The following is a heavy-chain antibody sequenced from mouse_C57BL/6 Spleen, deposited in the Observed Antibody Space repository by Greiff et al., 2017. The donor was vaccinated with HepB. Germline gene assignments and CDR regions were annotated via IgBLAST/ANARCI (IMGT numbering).Heavy chain of an antibody. CDR2: ISNLAYSI. CDR3: ARQDDYGSSWYFDV. D-gene: IGHD1-1*01. J-gene: IGHJ1*03. CDR1: GFTFSDYG. Sequence: EVQLVESGGGLVQPGGSLKLSCAASGFTFSDYGMAWVRQAPRKGPEWVAFISNLAYSIYYADTVTGRFTISRENAKNTLYLEMSSLRSEDTAMYYCARQDDYGSSWYFDVWGTGTTVTVSS. V-gene: IGHV5-15*01.